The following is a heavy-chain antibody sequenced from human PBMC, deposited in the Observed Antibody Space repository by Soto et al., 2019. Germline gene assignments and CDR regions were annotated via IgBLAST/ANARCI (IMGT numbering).Heavy chain of an antibody. CDR2: ISYDGGNK. D-gene: IGHD3-10*01. V-gene: IGHV3-30*01. CDR3: VRDRATVGKRWTRGIDY. J-gene: IGHJ4*02. CDR1: GFTFSSYA. Sequence: GGSLRLSCAASGFTFSSYAMHWVRQAPGEGLEWVAVISYDGGNKYYADSVKGRFTVSRDNSKNTLYLQMNSLRVEDTAVYYCVRDRATVGKRWTRGIDYWGQGSLVTVSS.